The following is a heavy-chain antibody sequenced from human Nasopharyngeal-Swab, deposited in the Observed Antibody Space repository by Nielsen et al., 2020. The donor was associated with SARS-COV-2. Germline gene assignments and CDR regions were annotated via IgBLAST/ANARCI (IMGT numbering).Heavy chain of an antibody. Sequence: ASVKVSCKASGCTFTSYAMHWVRQAPGQRLEWMGWINAGNGNTKYSQKFQGRVTITRDTSASTAYMELSSLRSEDTAVYYCARGIAAAGTLDYWGQGTLVTVSS. D-gene: IGHD6-13*01. CDR2: INAGNGNT. V-gene: IGHV1-3*01. CDR1: GCTFTSYA. J-gene: IGHJ4*02. CDR3: ARGIAAAGTLDY.